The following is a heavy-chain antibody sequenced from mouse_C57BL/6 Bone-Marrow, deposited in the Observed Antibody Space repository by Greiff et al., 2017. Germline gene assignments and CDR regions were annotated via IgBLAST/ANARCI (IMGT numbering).Heavy chain of an antibody. CDR2: IRRKSSNYAT. CDR3: VCDRGYGSSKAWFAY. D-gene: IGHD1-1*01. J-gene: IGHJ3*01. V-gene: IGHV10-3*01. CDR1: GYTFNTYA. Sequence: EVKLLESGGGLVQPKGSVKLSCAASGYTFNTYAMHWVRQAPGKGLEWVARIRRKSSNYATYYDDSVKDRFTISRDDSQSMLYLQMNNLKTEDTAMYYCVCDRGYGSSKAWFAYWGQGTLVTVSA.